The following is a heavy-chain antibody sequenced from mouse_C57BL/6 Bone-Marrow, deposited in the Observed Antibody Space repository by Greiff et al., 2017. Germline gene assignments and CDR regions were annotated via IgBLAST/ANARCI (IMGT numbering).Heavy chain of an antibody. CDR2: IWTGGGT. D-gene: IGHD1-1*01. CDR1: GFSLTSYA. J-gene: IGHJ1*03. Sequence: QVQLKESGPGLVAPSQSLSITCTVSGFSLTSYAISWVRQPPGKGLEWLGVIWTGGGTNYNSALKSRLSISKDNSKSQVFLKMNSLQTDDTARYYCARSPLDYYGSSYVGYFDVWGTGTTVTVSS. CDR3: ARSPLDYYGSSYVGYFDV. V-gene: IGHV2-9-1*01.